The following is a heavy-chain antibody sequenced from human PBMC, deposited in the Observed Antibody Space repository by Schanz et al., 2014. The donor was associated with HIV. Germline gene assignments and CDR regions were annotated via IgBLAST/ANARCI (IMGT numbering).Heavy chain of an antibody. CDR1: GGSVSSGSYY. D-gene: IGHD2-15*01. CDR3: ARASRGGLPYTGGWYYFDF. V-gene: IGHV4-61*01. Sequence: QVQLQESGPGLVKSSETLSLTCTVSGGSVSSGSYYWSWIRQSPGKGLEWIGNINQSGSTTYNPSLKSRVPMSIDTSETQFFLELTSVTAADTAVYYCARASRGGLPYTGGWYYFDFWGQGILVTVSS. CDR2: INQSGST. J-gene: IGHJ4*02.